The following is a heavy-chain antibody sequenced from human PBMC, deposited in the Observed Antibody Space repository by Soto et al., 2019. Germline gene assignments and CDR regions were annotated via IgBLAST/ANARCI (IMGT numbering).Heavy chain of an antibody. CDR2: INPNSGDT. CDR1: GYTFTNLY. CDR3: ARVGGGHCSGGSCYYFNY. J-gene: IGHJ4*01. Sequence: GASVKVSCKTSGYTFTNLYMHWVRQAPGQGLEWMGWINPNSGDTTYAQKFQGWVTMTRDTSISTVYLEVSRLRSDDTAVFYCARVGGGHCSGGSCYYFNYWGQGTLVTVSS. D-gene: IGHD2-15*01. V-gene: IGHV1-2*04.